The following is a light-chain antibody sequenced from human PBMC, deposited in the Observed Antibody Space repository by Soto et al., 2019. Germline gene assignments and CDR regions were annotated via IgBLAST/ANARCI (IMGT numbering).Light chain of an antibody. CDR1: QGISTY. Sequence: DIQMTHSPSSLSASVLYIVTITFRASQGISTYLAWYQQKPGKVPKLLIYDASTLQSGVPSRFSGSGSGTDFTLTIGSLQPEDVATYYCQKYNSAPRKFGQGTKVDIK. CDR3: QKYNSAPRK. CDR2: DAS. V-gene: IGKV1-27*01. J-gene: IGKJ1*01.